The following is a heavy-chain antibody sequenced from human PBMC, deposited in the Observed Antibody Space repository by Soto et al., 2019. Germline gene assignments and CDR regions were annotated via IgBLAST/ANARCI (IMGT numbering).Heavy chain of an antibody. Sequence: QVQLQESGPGLVKPSETLSLTCTVSGGSITRGGYYWSWIRQHPGKGLEWIGYIYNGGTTYYNPSLKSRVTISVDTSKHQFSLKLTSVTAADTAVYYCASDPAPWGQGTLVTVSS. CDR2: IYNGGTT. CDR1: GGSITRGGYY. CDR3: ASDPAP. J-gene: IGHJ5*02. V-gene: IGHV4-31*03.